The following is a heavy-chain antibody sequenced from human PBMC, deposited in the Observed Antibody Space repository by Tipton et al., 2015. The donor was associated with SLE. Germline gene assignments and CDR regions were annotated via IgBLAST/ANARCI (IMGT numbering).Heavy chain of an antibody. D-gene: IGHD4-11*01. CDR1: GFNVTDHY. V-gene: IGHV4-4*02. J-gene: IGHJ6*02. CDR3: ARGPDYSNYYFYRMDV. Sequence: GSLRLSCAASGFNVTDHYMTWVRQPPGKGLEWIGEIYHSGTTNYNPSLKSRITISLDKSNNHFSLRLSSLTAADTAVYYCARGPDYSNYYFYRMDVWGQGTTVTVSS. CDR2: IYHSGTT.